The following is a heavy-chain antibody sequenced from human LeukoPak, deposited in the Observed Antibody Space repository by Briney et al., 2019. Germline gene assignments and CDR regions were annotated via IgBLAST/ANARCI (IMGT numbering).Heavy chain of an antibody. CDR1: GGSISSYY. D-gene: IGHD1-1*01. CDR3: ARQVGTAGQEYFDY. V-gene: IGHV4-39*01. Sequence: SETLSLTCTVSGGSISSYYWGWIRQPPGKGLEWIGSIYYSGSTYYNPSLKSRVTISVDTSKNQFSLKLSSVTAADTAVYYCARQVGTAGQEYFDYWGQGTLVTVSS. J-gene: IGHJ4*02. CDR2: IYYSGST.